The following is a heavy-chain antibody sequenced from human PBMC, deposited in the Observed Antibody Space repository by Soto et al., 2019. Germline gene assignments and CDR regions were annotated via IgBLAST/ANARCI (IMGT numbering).Heavy chain of an antibody. CDR3: AKAEYYGGNWYFDL. V-gene: IGHV3-23*01. J-gene: IGHJ2*01. Sequence: EVQLLESGGGLVQPGGSLRLSCAASGFTFSTYGMNWVRQAPGKGLEWVSGITGSGASTYYAESVKGRFTISRDNSKNTLYLQMNSLRAEDTAVYYCAKAEYYGGNWYFDLWGRGTLVTVSS. CDR2: ITGSGAST. CDR1: GFTFSTYG. D-gene: IGHD4-17*01.